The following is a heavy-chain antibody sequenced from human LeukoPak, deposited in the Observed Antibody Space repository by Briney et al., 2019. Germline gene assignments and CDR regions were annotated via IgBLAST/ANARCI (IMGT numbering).Heavy chain of an antibody. J-gene: IGHJ4*02. V-gene: IGHV3-7*03. CDR1: GFTFSSYW. D-gene: IGHD3-10*01. Sequence: GGSLRLSCAASGFTFSSYWMSWVRQAPGKGLEWVANIKQDGSEKYYVDSVKGRFTISRDNAKNSLYLQMNSLRAEDTAVYYCARVHLHGSGSYCFDYWGQGTLVTVSS. CDR3: ARVHLHGSGSYCFDY. CDR2: IKQDGSEK.